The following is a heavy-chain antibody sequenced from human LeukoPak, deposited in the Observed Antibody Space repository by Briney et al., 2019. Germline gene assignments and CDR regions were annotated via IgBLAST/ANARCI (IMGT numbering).Heavy chain of an antibody. Sequence: KPSETLSLTCAVYGGSFSGYYWSWIRQPPGKGLEWIGEINHSGSTNNNPSLKSRVTISVDTSKNQFSLKLSSVTAADTAVYYCASHHGIAVAVDFDYWGQGILVTFSS. CDR2: INHSGST. D-gene: IGHD6-19*01. CDR1: GGSFSGYY. V-gene: IGHV4-34*01. J-gene: IGHJ4*02. CDR3: ASHHGIAVAVDFDY.